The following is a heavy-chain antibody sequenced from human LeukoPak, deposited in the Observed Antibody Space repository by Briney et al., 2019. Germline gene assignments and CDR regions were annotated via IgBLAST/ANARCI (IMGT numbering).Heavy chain of an antibody. Sequence: SETLSLTCTVSGASISSYYWSWIRQPAGKGLEWIGRIYTSGSTNYNPSLKSRVTMSVDTSKNQFSLKLSSVTTADTAVYYCASFGVFQYLDYWGQGTLVTVSS. CDR3: ASFGVFQYLDY. V-gene: IGHV4-4*07. CDR2: IYTSGST. D-gene: IGHD2-8*01. J-gene: IGHJ4*02. CDR1: GASISSYY.